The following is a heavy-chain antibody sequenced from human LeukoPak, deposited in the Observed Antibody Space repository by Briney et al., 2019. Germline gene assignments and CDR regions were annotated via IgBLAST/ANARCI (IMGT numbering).Heavy chain of an antibody. CDR2: ISYDGSNK. D-gene: IGHD2-15*01. V-gene: IGHV3-30*04. Sequence: PGGSLRLSCAASGFTFSSYAMHWVRQAPGKGLEWVAVISYDGSNKYYADSVKGRFTISRDNSKNTLYLQMNSLTAEDTAVYYCARFRRSAQSYWGQGILVTVSS. J-gene: IGHJ4*02. CDR3: ARFRRSAQSY. CDR1: GFTFSSYA.